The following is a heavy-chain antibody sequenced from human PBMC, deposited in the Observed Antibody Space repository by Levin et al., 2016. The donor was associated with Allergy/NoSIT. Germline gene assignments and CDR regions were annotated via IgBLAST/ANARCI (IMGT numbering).Heavy chain of an antibody. J-gene: IGHJ6*02. CDR3: AKERVGRPTYYNFGLDV. Sequence: GESLKISCRASGFPFNTYGMHWVRQAPGEGLEWVAVIAYDGTVQYYTDSVKGRFTISRDRSRSTLFLQMESLRVEDTGIYYCAKERVGRPTYYNFGLDVWGQGTTVTVSS. V-gene: IGHV3-30*18. D-gene: IGHD1-26*01. CDR1: GFPFNTYG. CDR2: IAYDGTVQ.